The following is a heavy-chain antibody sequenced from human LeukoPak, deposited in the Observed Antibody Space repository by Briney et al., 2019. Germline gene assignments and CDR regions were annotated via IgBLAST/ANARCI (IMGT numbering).Heavy chain of an antibody. Sequence: ASVKVSCKASGYTFTSYVISWVRQAPGQGLEWMGWISAYNGNTNYAQKLQGRVTMTTDTSTSTAYMELRSLRSDDTAVYYCARDAVREYYYDSSPLYYYGMDVWGQGTTVTVSS. CDR3: ARDAVREYYYDSSPLYYYGMDV. CDR2: ISAYNGNT. V-gene: IGHV1-18*01. CDR1: GYTFTSYV. D-gene: IGHD3-22*01. J-gene: IGHJ6*02.